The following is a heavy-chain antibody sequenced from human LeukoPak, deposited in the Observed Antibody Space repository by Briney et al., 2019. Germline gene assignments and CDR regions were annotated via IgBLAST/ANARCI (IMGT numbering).Heavy chain of an antibody. J-gene: IGHJ5*02. D-gene: IGHD5-18*01. CDR3: ARGTHVDIAMPLAS. V-gene: IGHV1-3*01. Sequence: ASVKVSCKASGYTFTTYVMHWVRQAPGQRLEWMGWINAGNGNTKYSQKFQGRVTITRDTSASTAYMELSSLRSEDTAVYYCARGTHVDIAMPLASWGQGTLVTVSS. CDR1: GYTFTTYV. CDR2: INAGNGNT.